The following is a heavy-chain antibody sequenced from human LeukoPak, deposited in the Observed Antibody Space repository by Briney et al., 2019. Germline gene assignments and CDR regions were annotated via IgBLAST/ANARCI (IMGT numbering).Heavy chain of an antibody. CDR2: INIDGSNT. CDR1: GFPFSSYW. V-gene: IGHV3-74*01. J-gene: IGHJ4*02. Sequence: SGGSLRLSCAASGFPFSSYWMHWVRQAPGKGLVWVSRINIDGSNTNYADSVKGRFTISRDNAKNTLYLQMDSLRAEDTAVYYCARSLGGAYDYWGQGTLATVSS. CDR3: ARSLGGAYDY. D-gene: IGHD1-26*01.